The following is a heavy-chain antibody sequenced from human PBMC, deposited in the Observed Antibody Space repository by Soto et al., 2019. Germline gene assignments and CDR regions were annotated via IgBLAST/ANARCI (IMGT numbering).Heavy chain of an antibody. CDR2: IYWDDDK. CDR3: AHRMTYDDWDY. D-gene: IGHD4-17*01. CDR1: GFSLTTSGVG. J-gene: IGHJ4*02. V-gene: IGHV2-5*02. Sequence: QITLKEYGPTLVKPTQTLTLTCTFSGFSLTTSGVGVGWIRQPPGKALEWLALIYWDDDKRYSPSLRSRLTITKDTSKNQVVLTMTNMDPVDTATYYCAHRMTYDDWDYWGQGTLVTVSS.